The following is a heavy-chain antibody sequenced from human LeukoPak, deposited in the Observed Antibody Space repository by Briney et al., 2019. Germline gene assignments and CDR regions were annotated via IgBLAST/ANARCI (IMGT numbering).Heavy chain of an antibody. CDR2: INHSGST. D-gene: IGHD3-10*01. V-gene: IGHV4-34*01. J-gene: IGHJ4*02. CDR1: GGSFSGYY. CDR3: ARGMVRGIIIPPY. Sequence: SETLSLTCAVYGGSFSGYYWSWIRQPPGKGLEWIGEINHSGSTNYNPSLKSRVTISVDTSKNQFSLKLCSVTAADTAVYYCARGMVRGIIIPPYWGQGTLVTVSS.